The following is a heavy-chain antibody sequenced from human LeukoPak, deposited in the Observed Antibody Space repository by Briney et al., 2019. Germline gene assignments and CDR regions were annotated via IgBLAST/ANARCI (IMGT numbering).Heavy chain of an antibody. J-gene: IGHJ4*02. CDR1: GFTFSSYG. Sequence: GGFLRLSCAASGFTFSSYGMHWVRQAPGKGLEWVAFIRYDGTNNYYADSVRGRFTLSRDNSKNTLYLQMKSLRAEDTAVYYCAKDVGQYSSSGADYWGQGTLVTVSS. CDR3: AKDVGQYSSSGADY. CDR2: IRYDGTNN. V-gene: IGHV3-30*02. D-gene: IGHD6-19*01.